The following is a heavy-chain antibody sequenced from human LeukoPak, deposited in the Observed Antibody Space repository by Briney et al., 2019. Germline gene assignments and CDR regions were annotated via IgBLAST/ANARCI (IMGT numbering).Heavy chain of an antibody. CDR2: ISSSGSYI. V-gene: IGHV3-21*01. CDR3: ARDSAHYDFWSGYYSPYYYYYMDV. D-gene: IGHD3-3*01. Sequence: GGSLRLSCAASGFTFSSYSMNWVRQAPGKGLEWVSSISSSGSYIYYADSVKGRFTISRDNAKNSLYLQMTSLRAEATAVYYCARDSAHYDFWSGYYSPYYYYYMDVWGKGTTVTVSS. J-gene: IGHJ6*03. CDR1: GFTFSSYS.